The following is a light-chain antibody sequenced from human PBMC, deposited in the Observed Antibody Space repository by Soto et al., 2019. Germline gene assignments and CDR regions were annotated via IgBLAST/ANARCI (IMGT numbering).Light chain of an antibody. Sequence: EIVLTQSPGTLSSSPVASATLSCMASQSVSSYYLAWYQQEPRQTPMLRVYGASSRATGLQDRFSGSGSGTDFTLTISRLEPDDFAVYYCQQRCDSITFGQGTKLEIK. CDR3: QQRCDSIT. CDR1: QSVSSYY. J-gene: IGKJ5*01. CDR2: GAS. V-gene: IGKV3D-20*02.